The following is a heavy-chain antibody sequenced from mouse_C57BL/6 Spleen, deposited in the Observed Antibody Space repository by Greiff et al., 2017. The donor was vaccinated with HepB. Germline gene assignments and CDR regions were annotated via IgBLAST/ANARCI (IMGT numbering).Heavy chain of an antibody. CDR2: IYPGDGDT. J-gene: IGHJ4*01. Sequence: VQVVESGAELVKPGASVKISCKASGYAFSSYWMNWVKQRPGKGLEWIGQIYPGDGDTNYNGKFKGKATLTADKSSSTAYMQLSSLTSEDSAVYFCARRYYDYDDYAMDYWGQGTSVTVSS. CDR1: GYAFSSYW. CDR3: ARRYYDYDDYAMDY. D-gene: IGHD2-4*01. V-gene: IGHV1-80*01.